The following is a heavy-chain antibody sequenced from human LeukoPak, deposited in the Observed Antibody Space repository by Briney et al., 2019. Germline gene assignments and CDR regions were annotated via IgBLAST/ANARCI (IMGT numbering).Heavy chain of an antibody. CDR3: ATWDTTHYFDY. D-gene: IGHD5-18*01. CDR2: IIPILGIA. V-gene: IGHV1-69*04. J-gene: IGHJ4*02. Sequence: SVKVSCMASGGTFSSYAISWVRQAPGPGLEWMGRIIPILGIANYAQKFQGRVTITADKSTSTAYMELSGLRSEDTAVYYCATWDTTHYFDYWGQGTLVTVSS. CDR1: GGTFSSYA.